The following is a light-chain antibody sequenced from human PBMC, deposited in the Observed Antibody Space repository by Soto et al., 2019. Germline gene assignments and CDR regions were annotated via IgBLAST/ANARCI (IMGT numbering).Light chain of an antibody. Sequence: EIVLTQSPGTLSLSPGERATLSCRASQSVSSSLAWYQQKPGQAPRILIYAASSRAPGIPDRFSGSGSGTDFSLTISRLEPEDFALYYCHQYDTSPRTFGQGTKVDIK. CDR2: AAS. V-gene: IGKV3-20*01. CDR3: HQYDTSPRT. J-gene: IGKJ1*01. CDR1: QSVSSS.